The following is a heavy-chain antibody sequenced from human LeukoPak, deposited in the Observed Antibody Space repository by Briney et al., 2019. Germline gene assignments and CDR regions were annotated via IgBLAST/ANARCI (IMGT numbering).Heavy chain of an antibody. Sequence: GGSLRLSCAASGFTFSSYSMNWVRQAPGKGLEWVSSISNSSSYIYYADSVKGRFTISRDNAKNSLYLQMNSLRAEDTAVYYCARDQILDSSGSHDAFDIWGQGTMVTVSS. CDR2: ISNSSSYI. J-gene: IGHJ3*02. CDR3: ARDQILDSSGSHDAFDI. D-gene: IGHD3-22*01. CDR1: GFTFSSYS. V-gene: IGHV3-21*01.